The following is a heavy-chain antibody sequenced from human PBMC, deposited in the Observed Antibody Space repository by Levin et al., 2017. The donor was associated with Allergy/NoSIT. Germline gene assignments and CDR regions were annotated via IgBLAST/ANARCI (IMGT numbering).Heavy chain of an antibody. V-gene: IGHV1-2*02. Sequence: GASVKVSCKASRYTFIDYQIHWVRQAPGQGLEWMGWINPKSGATKYAQKFQGRVTMTRDTSFSTAYMELSGLRSDDTAVYYCARGDPTYSGGWALRYFDYWGQGTLVTVSS. CDR2: INPKSGAT. J-gene: IGHJ4*02. CDR3: ARGDPTYSGGWALRYFDY. D-gene: IGHD6-19*01. CDR1: RYTFIDYQ.